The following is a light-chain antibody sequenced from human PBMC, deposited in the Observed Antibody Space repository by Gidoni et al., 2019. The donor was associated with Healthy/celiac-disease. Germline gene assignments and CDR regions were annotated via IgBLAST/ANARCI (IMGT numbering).Light chain of an antibody. CDR1: QSVSSSY. Sequence: EIVLTQSPGTLSLSTGERATLSGRASQSVSSSYLAWDQQKPGQAPRLLIYGSSSRATGIPDRFSGGGSGTDFTLTISRLEPEDFAVYYCQQFDTFGQGTKVEIK. CDR3: QQFDT. V-gene: IGKV3-20*01. J-gene: IGKJ1*01. CDR2: GSS.